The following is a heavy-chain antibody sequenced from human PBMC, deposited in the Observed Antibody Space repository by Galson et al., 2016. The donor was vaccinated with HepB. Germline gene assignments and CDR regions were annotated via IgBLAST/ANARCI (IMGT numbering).Heavy chain of an antibody. J-gene: IGHJ4*02. CDR2: IAGSGAPT. Sequence: SLRLSCAASGFTFSSYSMNWVRQAPGKGLEWVAAIAGSGAPTNYADSVKGRFTISRDNSKNTLYLQMNSLRAEDTAVYYCAKGLYGDYSYFDDWGQGTLVTVSS. CDR1: GFTFSSYS. V-gene: IGHV3-23*01. D-gene: IGHD4-17*01. CDR3: AKGLYGDYSYFDD.